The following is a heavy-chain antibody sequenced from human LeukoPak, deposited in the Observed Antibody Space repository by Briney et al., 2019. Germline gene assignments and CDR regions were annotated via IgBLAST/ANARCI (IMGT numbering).Heavy chain of an antibody. D-gene: IGHD3-10*01. Sequence: GGSLRLSCAASGFTFSSYAMSWVRQAPGKGLEWVSAISGSGGSTYYAGSVKGRFTISRDNSKNTLYLQMNSLRAEDTAVYYCAKFWSTMVRNRMDVWGKGTTVTVSS. CDR3: AKFWSTMVRNRMDV. CDR1: GFTFSSYA. J-gene: IGHJ6*03. V-gene: IGHV3-23*01. CDR2: ISGSGGST.